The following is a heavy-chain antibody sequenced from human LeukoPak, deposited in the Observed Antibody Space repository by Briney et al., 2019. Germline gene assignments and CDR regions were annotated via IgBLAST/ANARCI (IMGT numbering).Heavy chain of an antibody. CDR2: INHSGST. CDR1: GGSFSGYY. Sequence: PSETLSLTCAVYGGSFSGYYWSWIRQPPGKGLEWIGEINHSGSTNYNPSLKSRVTISVDTSKNQFSLKLSSVTAADTAVYYCARGPYSSPSGVRAFDIWGQGTMVTVSS. V-gene: IGHV4-34*01. J-gene: IGHJ3*02. CDR3: ARGPYSSPSGVRAFDI. D-gene: IGHD6-6*01.